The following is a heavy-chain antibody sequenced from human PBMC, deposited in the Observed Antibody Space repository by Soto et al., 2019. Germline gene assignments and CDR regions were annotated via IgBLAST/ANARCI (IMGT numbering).Heavy chain of an antibody. V-gene: IGHV2-26*01. CDR2: IFSNDEK. D-gene: IGHD4-17*01. CDR1: GFSLSNARMG. Sequence: QVTLKESGPVLVKPTETLTLTCTVSGFSLSNARMGVSWIRHPPGKALEWLAHIFSNDEKSYSTSLKSRLTISKDTAKSQVVLTMTNMDPVDTATYYCARQLGDGDYDWFDPWGQGTLVTVSS. CDR3: ARQLGDGDYDWFDP. J-gene: IGHJ5*02.